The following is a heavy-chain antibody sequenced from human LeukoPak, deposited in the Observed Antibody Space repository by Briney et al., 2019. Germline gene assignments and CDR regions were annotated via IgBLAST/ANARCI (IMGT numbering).Heavy chain of an antibody. CDR3: ASHVVGNYDLLSFDH. CDR1: SGSVISGSYY. CDR2: MYFTGNA. Sequence: SETLSLTCSVSSGSVISGSYYWGWVRQPPGKGLEWIGSMYFTGNAYYNPSLKSRVTISVDTSANQFSLKLSSATAADTAVYYCASHVVGNYDLLSFDHWGQGTLVTVSS. J-gene: IGHJ4*02. D-gene: IGHD2-21*01. V-gene: IGHV4-39*01.